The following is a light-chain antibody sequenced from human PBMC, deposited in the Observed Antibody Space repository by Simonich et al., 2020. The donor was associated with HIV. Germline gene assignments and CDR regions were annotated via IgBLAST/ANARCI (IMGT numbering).Light chain of an antibody. CDR3: YSAADNNLV. Sequence: SYELTQPSSVSVSPGQTAMITCSGDVLAKKYARWVQQKPGQAPVLVIYKDSERPSGIPERFSGSSSGTTVTLTISGAQVEDEADYYCYSAADNNLVFGGGTKLTVL. J-gene: IGLJ2*01. CDR2: KDS. V-gene: IGLV3-27*01. CDR1: VLAKKY.